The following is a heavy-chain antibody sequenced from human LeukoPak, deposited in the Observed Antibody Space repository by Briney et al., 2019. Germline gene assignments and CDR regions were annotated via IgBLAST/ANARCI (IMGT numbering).Heavy chain of an antibody. CDR1: GYTFTNYG. CDR3: ARDLAYNYGDPHYFDY. J-gene: IGHJ4*02. Sequence: ASVKVSCKTSGYTFTNYGISWVRPAPGQGLEWMGWISADNGNTNYAQKFQDRVTMITDTSTSTASVELRSLRSDDTAVYFCARDLAYNYGDPHYFDYWGQGTLVTVSS. V-gene: IGHV1-18*01. D-gene: IGHD5-24*01. CDR2: ISADNGNT.